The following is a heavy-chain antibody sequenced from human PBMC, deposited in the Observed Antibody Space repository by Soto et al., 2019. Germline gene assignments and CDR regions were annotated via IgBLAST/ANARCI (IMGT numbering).Heavy chain of an antibody. CDR1: GFTFSSYA. Sequence: EVQLLESGGGLVQPGGSLRLSCAASGFTFSSYAMSWVRQAPGKGLEWVSAISGSGGSTYYADSVKGRFTISRDNSKNTVYMEMSSLRAEDTAVYYCAKDHRRYYYGSGSYSYFDYWGQGTLVTVSS. D-gene: IGHD3-10*01. CDR2: ISGSGGST. CDR3: AKDHRRYYYGSGSYSYFDY. V-gene: IGHV3-23*01. J-gene: IGHJ4*02.